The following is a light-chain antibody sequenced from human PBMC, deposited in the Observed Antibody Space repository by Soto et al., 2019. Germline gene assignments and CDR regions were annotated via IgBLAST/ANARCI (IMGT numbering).Light chain of an antibody. CDR1: QSVSSSY. Sequence: EIVLTQSPGTLSLSPGERATLSCRASQSVSSSYLAWYQQKPGQAPRLLLYGASSRATGIPDRFSGSGSGTDFTLTISRLEPEDVAVYYCQQYCSSPPITFGQWTRLEIK. J-gene: IGKJ5*01. V-gene: IGKV3-20*01. CDR2: GAS. CDR3: QQYCSSPPIT.